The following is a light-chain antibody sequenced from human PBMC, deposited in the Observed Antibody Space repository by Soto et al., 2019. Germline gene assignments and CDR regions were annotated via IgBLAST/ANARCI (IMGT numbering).Light chain of an antibody. J-gene: IGKJ1*01. CDR2: DAS. CDR3: QQYGSSPSWT. V-gene: IGKV3-15*01. CDR1: QGIGST. Sequence: EIVMTQSPATLSVSPGEGATLSCRASQGIGSTLAWYQHKPGQTPRLLIYDASTRATGVPARFSGSGSGTEFTLTINSLQSEDFAVYYCQQYGSSPSWTFGQGTKVDIK.